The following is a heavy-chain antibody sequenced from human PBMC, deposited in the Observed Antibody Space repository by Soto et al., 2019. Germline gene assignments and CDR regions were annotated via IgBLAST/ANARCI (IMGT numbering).Heavy chain of an antibody. CDR2: IYYSGST. D-gene: IGHD2-2*01. CDR3: ARDDDALDY. Sequence: SETLSLTCTVSGGSISSYYWSWIRQPPGKGLEWIGYIYYSGSTNYNPSLKSRVTISVDTSKNQFSLKLSSVTAADTAVYYCARDDDALDYWGQGTLVTVSS. V-gene: IGHV4-59*12. CDR1: GGSISSYY. J-gene: IGHJ4*02.